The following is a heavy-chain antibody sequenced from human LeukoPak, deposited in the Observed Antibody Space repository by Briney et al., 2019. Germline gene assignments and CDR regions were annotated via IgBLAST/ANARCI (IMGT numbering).Heavy chain of an antibody. CDR3: ARDQVDTAMVRDPFDY. Sequence: GGSLRLSCAASGFTFSDYYMSWIRQAPGKGLEWVSYISSGGSTIYYADSVKGRFTISRDNAKNSLYLQMNSLRAEDTAVYYCARDQVDTAMVRDPFDYWGQGTLVTVSS. D-gene: IGHD5-18*01. CDR2: ISSGGSTI. J-gene: IGHJ4*02. V-gene: IGHV3-11*01. CDR1: GFTFSDYY.